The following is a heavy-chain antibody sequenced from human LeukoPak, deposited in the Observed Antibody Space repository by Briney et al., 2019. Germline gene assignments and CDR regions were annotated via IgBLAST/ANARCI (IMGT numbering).Heavy chain of an antibody. D-gene: IGHD3-10*01. CDR2: IYHSGGT. V-gene: IGHV4-39*07. CDR3: ARDRIYGSGSDHFDY. CDR1: GGSIGSSSYY. J-gene: IGHJ4*02. Sequence: SETLSLTCTVSGGSIGSSSYYWGWIRQPPGKGLEWIGSIYHSGGTYYNPSLKSRVTISVDTSKNQFSLKLSSVTAADTAVYYCARDRIYGSGSDHFDYWGQGTLVTVSS.